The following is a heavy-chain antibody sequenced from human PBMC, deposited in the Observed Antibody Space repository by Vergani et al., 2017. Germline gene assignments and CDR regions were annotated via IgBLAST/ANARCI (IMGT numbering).Heavy chain of an antibody. J-gene: IGHJ4*02. D-gene: IGHD3-10*01. V-gene: IGHV4-34*02. CDR1: GGPLSGYF. CDR3: ASRRPRLNLGSKSNAGTFDS. CDR2: ITAIGSA. Sequence: QVHLQQRGAGVLKPSETLSLPCGVIGGPLSGYFWSWIRQSPGRGLEWIGEITAIGSAKYSPSATSRVTISVDTSRGEFTLTVTSVTAADTGLYFCASRRPRLNLGSKSNAGTFDSWGQGTLVTVSS.